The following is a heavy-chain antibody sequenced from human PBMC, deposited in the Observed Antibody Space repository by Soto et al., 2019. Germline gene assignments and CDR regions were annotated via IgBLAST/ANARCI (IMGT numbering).Heavy chain of an antibody. CDR3: AKDLFEYSSSPLFDY. J-gene: IGHJ4*02. Sequence: PGGSLRLSCAASGFAFSTHWMHWVRQAPGKGLVWVSRINTDGSATNYADFVKGRFTVSRDNAKNTLYLQMNSLRAEDTAVYYCAKDLFEYSSSPLFDYWGQGTLVTVSS. CDR2: INTDGSAT. D-gene: IGHD6-6*01. V-gene: IGHV3-74*01. CDR1: GFAFSTHW.